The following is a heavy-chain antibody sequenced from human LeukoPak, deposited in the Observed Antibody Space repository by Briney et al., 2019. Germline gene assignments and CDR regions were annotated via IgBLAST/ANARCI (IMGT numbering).Heavy chain of an antibody. CDR2: IWYDGSNK. CDR1: GFTFSSYG. J-gene: IGHJ4*02. V-gene: IGHV3-33*06. Sequence: PGGSLRLSCAASGFTFSSYGMHWVRQAPGKGLEWVEVIWYDGSNKYYADSVKGRFTISRDNSKNTLYLQMNSLRAEDTAVYYCAKSKDSSGWYYFDYWGQGTLVTVSS. CDR3: AKSKDSSGWYYFDY. D-gene: IGHD6-19*01.